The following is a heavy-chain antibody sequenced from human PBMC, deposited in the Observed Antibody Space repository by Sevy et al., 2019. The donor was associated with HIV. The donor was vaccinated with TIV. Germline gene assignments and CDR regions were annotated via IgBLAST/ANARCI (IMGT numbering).Heavy chain of an antibody. J-gene: IGHJ6*03. CDR3: AKVCTMVRGGRREDYYYMDV. CDR1: GFTFSSYA. V-gene: IGHV3-23*01. D-gene: IGHD3-10*01. CDR2: ISGSGGST. Sequence: GGSLRLSCAASGFTFSSYAMSWVRQAPGKGLEWVSAISGSGGSTYYADSVKGRFTISRDNSKNTLYLQMNSLRAEDTAVYYCAKVCTMVRGGRREDYYYMDVWGKGTTVTVSS.